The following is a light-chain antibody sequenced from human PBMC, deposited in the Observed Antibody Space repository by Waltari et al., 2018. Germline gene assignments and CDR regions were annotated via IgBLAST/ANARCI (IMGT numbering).Light chain of an antibody. CDR2: DAS. CDR3: MQALQTPWT. CDR1: RDINNY. V-gene: IGKV1-33*01. J-gene: IGKJ1*01. Sequence: DIQMTQSPSSLSASVGDRVTITCQASRDINNYLNWYQQKPGKAPKLLIYDASTLETGVPSRFSGSGSGTDFVFTISRVEAEDVGVYYCMQALQTPWTFGQGTKVEIK.